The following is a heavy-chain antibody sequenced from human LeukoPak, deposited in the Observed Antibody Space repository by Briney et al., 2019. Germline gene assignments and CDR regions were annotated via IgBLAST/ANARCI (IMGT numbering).Heavy chain of an antibody. Sequence: ASVKVSCKASGYTFTDYYIHWVRQAPGEGLEWVGWVFPHSGDTYYAQRFHGRVAMTTDTSINTAYMELSRLKSGDTGVYFCARPPRDLVSAAPFPFWGQGTLVTVSS. CDR1: GYTFTDYY. J-gene: IGHJ1*01. CDR3: ARPPRDLVSAAPFPF. CDR2: VFPHSGDT. D-gene: IGHD5/OR15-5a*01. V-gene: IGHV1-2*02.